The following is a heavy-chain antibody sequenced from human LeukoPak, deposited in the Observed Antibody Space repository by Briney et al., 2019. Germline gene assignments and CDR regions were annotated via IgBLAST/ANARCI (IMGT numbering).Heavy chain of an antibody. Sequence: GASVKVSCKASGGTFSSYAISWVRQAPGQGLEWMGGIIPIFGTANYAQKFQGRVTITADESTSTAYMELSSLRSEDTAVYYCASVSYSGSYYDYWGQGTLVTVSS. CDR2: IIPIFGTA. V-gene: IGHV1-69*01. D-gene: IGHD1-26*01. J-gene: IGHJ4*02. CDR1: GGTFSSYA. CDR3: ASVSYSGSYYDY.